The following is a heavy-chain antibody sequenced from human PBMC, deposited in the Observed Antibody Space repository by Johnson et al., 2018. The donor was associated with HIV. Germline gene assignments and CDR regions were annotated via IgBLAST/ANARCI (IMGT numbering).Heavy chain of an antibody. J-gene: IGHJ3*02. D-gene: IGHD3-10*01. CDR1: GFTFSSYG. CDR2: ISYDGSNK. CDR3: ARDPDPFREYHGDAFDI. Sequence: QMLLVESGGGVVQPGRSLRLSCAAPGFTFSSYGMHWVRQAPGKGLEWVAVISYDGSNKYYADSVKGRFTISRDNSKDTLYVQMNSLRGEDTAVYYCARDPDPFREYHGDAFDIWGQGTVVTVSS. V-gene: IGHV3-30*03.